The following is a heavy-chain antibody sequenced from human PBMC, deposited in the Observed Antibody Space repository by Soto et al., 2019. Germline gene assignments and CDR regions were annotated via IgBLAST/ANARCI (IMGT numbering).Heavy chain of an antibody. J-gene: IGHJ4*02. CDR1: GFTFSSYA. V-gene: IGHV3-23*01. Sequence: PGGSLRLSCAASGFTFSSYAMSWVRQAPGKGLEWVSSISDSGGSTYYADSVKGRFTISGDNSKNTLFLQMNSLRAEDTAVYYCAKEFYGFIQAYFDYWGQGTLVTVSS. D-gene: IGHD4-17*01. CDR3: AKEFYGFIQAYFDY. CDR2: ISDSGGST.